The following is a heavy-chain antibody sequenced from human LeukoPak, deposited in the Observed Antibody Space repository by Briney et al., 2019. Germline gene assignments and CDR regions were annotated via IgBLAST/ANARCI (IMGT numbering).Heavy chain of an antibody. CDR1: GGLISSSSYY. V-gene: IGHV4-39*01. Sequence: SETLSLTCTVSGGLISSSSYYWGWIRQPPGKGLEWIGSFYYSGSTYYNPSLKSRVTISVDTSKNQFSLKLSSVTAADTAVYYCARTAGVAVAGSRQYFDYWGQGTLVTVSS. D-gene: IGHD6-19*01. J-gene: IGHJ4*02. CDR2: FYYSGST. CDR3: ARTAGVAVAGSRQYFDY.